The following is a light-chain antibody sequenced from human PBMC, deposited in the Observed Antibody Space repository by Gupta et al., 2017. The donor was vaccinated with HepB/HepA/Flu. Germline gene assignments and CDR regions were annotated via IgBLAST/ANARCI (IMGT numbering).Light chain of an antibody. CDR1: KLGDKF. CDR2: KDS. Sequence: SYELTQPPSVSVSPGQTASITCSGDKLGDKFVCWYQQKPGQSPLLVIYKDSKRPSGCPERFSGSNSGNTATLTISGSQARDEADYYCQAGDSSTLVVFGGGTKLTVL. J-gene: IGLJ2*01. V-gene: IGLV3-1*01. CDR3: QAGDSSTLVV.